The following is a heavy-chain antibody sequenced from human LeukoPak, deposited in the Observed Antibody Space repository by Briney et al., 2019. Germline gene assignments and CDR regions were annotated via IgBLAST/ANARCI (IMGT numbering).Heavy chain of an antibody. J-gene: IGHJ4*02. D-gene: IGHD3-10*01. V-gene: IGHV3-23*01. CDR2: ISGSGGST. CDR3: AKDWEVLLWFGEFSYFDY. CDR1: GFTFSSYA. Sequence: GGSLRLSCAASGFTFSSYAMSWVRQAPGKGLEWVSAISGSGGSTYYADSVKGRFTISRDNSKNTLYLQMNSLRAEDTAVYYYAKDWEVLLWFGEFSYFDYWGQGTLVTVSS.